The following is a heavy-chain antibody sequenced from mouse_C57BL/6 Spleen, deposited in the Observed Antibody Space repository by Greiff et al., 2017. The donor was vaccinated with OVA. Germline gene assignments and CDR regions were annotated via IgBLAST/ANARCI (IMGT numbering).Heavy chain of an antibody. J-gene: IGHJ1*03. CDR1: GYTFTSYW. Sequence: VQLQQPGAELVKPGASVKMPCKASGYTFTSYWITWGKQRPGQGLAWIGDIFPGSGSTNYNEKFKSKATLTVDTSSSTAYMQLSSLTSEDSAVYYCANLWLRRGYFDVWGTGTTVTVSS. CDR3: ANLWLRRGYFDV. CDR2: IFPGSGST. V-gene: IGHV1-55*01. D-gene: IGHD2-2*01.